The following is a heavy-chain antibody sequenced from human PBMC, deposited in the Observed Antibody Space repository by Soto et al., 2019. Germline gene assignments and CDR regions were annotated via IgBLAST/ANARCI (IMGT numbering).Heavy chain of an antibody. V-gene: IGHV1-18*01. CDR1: GYTFTSYG. CDR3: ARSRPRSYYYYYGMDV. Sequence: QVQLVQSGAEVKKPGASVKVSCKASGYTFTSYGISWVRQAPGQGLEWMGWISAYNGNTNYAQKLRGRVPMTXXTXTXXAYMELRSLRSDATAVYYCARSRPRSYYYYYGMDVWGQGTTVTVSS. J-gene: IGHJ6*02. CDR2: ISAYNGNT.